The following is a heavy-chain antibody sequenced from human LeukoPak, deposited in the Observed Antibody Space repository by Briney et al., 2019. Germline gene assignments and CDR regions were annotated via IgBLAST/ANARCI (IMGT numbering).Heavy chain of an antibody. CDR1: GFIFSNYA. Sequence: GGSLRLSCAASGFIFSNYAMTWVRQAPGKGLEWVANIKEDGSEKYHVDSVKGRFTISRDNTKNSLYLQMNSLRVEDTAVYYCARYYYDDSGYSEDAFDIWGQGTMVTVSS. CDR3: ARYYYDDSGYSEDAFDI. D-gene: IGHD3-22*01. V-gene: IGHV3-7*01. J-gene: IGHJ3*02. CDR2: IKEDGSEK.